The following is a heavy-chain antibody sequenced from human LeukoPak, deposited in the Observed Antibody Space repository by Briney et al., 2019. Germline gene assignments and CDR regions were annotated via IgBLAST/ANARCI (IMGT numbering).Heavy chain of an antibody. CDR3: ARGEAVAGKNFDY. V-gene: IGHV4-59*01. D-gene: IGHD6-19*01. CDR1: GGSISSYY. Sequence: SETLSLTCTVSGGSISSYYWSWIRQPPGKGLDWIVYIYYSGSTNYNPSLKSRVTISVDTSKNQFSLKLSSVAAADTAVYYCARGEAVAGKNFDYWGQGTLVTVSS. CDR2: IYYSGST. J-gene: IGHJ4*02.